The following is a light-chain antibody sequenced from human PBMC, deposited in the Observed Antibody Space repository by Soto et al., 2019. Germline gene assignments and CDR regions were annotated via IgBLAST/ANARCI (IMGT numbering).Light chain of an antibody. V-gene: IGKV3-15*01. CDR2: GAS. J-gene: IGKJ4*02. Sequence: EIVLTQSPATLSVFPREKATLSCGATQSVSNNLAWYHQKPGQAPRPLIYGASTRSPGVPARLSGSGSGTEFALTISSLRAEDSAIYYYQQYSSWPFTFGAGNNV. CDR1: QSVSNN. CDR3: QQYSSWPFT.